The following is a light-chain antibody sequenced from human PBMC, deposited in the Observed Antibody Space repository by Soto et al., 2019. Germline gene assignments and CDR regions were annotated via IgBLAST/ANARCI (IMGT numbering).Light chain of an antibody. V-gene: IGKV3-20*01. CDR1: QSVNSTY. Sequence: EIVLTQSPGTLSLSPGERAPLSCRASQSVNSTYLAWYQQKRGQAPRLLIYGASSRATDIPDRFSGSGSGTDFTLTITRLEPEDFAVYYCQHYSSQTFGQGTKVDIK. J-gene: IGKJ1*01. CDR2: GAS. CDR3: QHYSSQT.